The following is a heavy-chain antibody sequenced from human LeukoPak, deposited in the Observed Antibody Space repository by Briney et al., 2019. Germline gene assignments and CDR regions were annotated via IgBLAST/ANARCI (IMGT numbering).Heavy chain of an antibody. CDR3: ARTKYSSGWLDY. CDR2: IYYSGST. CDR1: GGSINGYY. D-gene: IGHD6-19*01. J-gene: IGHJ4*02. Sequence: PSETLSLTCSVSGGSINGYYWSWIRQPPGKGLEWIGYIYYSGSTNYNPSLKSRVTISVDTSKNQFSLKLSSVTAADTAVYYCARTKYSSGWLDYWGQGTLVTVSS. V-gene: IGHV4-59*08.